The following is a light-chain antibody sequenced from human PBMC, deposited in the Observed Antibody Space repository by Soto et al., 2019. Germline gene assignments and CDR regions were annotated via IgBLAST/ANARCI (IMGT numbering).Light chain of an antibody. CDR2: DAS. V-gene: IGKV3-11*01. Sequence: EIVLTQSPATLSLSPGERATLFCRASQSVSSYLAWYQQKPGQAPRLLIFDASNRATGIPARFSGSGSATDFTLTISSLEPEDFAVYYCQHRSIWPVSFCQGTRLEIK. CDR1: QSVSSY. CDR3: QHRSIWPVS. J-gene: IGKJ5*01.